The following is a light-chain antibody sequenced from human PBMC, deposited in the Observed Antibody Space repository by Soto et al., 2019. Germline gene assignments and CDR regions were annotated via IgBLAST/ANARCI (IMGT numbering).Light chain of an antibody. CDR3: QQYGGLPRT. J-gene: IGKJ1*01. CDR2: GAS. CDR1: QTVTSNR. Sequence: EIVLTQSPATLSLSPGERATLSCGASQTVTSNRLAWFQQKPGQAPRLLIYGASNRATGIPDRFSGSGSGTDFTLTISRLEPEDFVVYYCQQYGGLPRTFGQGTKVEIK. V-gene: IGKV3-20*01.